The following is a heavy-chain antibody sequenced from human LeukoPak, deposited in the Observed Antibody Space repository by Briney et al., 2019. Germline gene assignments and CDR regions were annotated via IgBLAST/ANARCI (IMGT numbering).Heavy chain of an antibody. D-gene: IGHD6-13*01. Sequence: AETLSLSCAVYGGSFSGYYRSWIRQPPGKGLEWIGEINHSGSTNYNPSLKSRVTISVDTSTNQFSLKLSSVTAEMTALNDCATAVDISAAGTPSFWSYSWGQGTLVTVSS. CDR2: INHSGST. V-gene: IGHV4-34*01. CDR1: GGSFSGYY. J-gene: IGHJ1*01. CDR3: ATAVDISAAGTPSFWSYS.